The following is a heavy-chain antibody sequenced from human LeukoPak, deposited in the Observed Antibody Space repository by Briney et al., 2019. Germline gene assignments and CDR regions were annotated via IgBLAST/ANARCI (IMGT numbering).Heavy chain of an antibody. CDR3: ASKGAGHCYDASCMGSFDL. V-gene: IGHV1-2*02. CDR1: GYPFIDYY. Sequence: GASVKDSCKASGYPFIDYYLHWVRQAPGQGLEWMGCINPNTGDTNSAQNFQGRVIMTRDTSITTAYMELSRLKSDDTALYYCASKGAGHCYDASCMGSFDLWGQGTTVAVSS. D-gene: IGHD2-15*01. CDR2: INPNTGDT. J-gene: IGHJ3*01.